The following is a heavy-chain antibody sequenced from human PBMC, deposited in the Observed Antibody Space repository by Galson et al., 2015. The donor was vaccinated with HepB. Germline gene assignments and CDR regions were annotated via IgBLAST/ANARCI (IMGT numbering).Heavy chain of an antibody. Sequence: SLRLSCAASGFTFSSYEMNWVRQAPGKGLEWVSYISSSGSTIYYADSVKGRFTISRDNAKNSLYLQMNSLRAEDTAVYYCARERPQVWFGESLGRGAFDIWGQGTMVTVSS. D-gene: IGHD3-10*01. CDR1: GFTFSSYE. V-gene: IGHV3-48*03. J-gene: IGHJ3*02. CDR2: ISSSGSTI. CDR3: ARERPQVWFGESLGRGAFDI.